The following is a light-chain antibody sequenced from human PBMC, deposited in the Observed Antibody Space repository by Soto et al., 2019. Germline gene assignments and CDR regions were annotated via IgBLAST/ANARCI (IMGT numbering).Light chain of an antibody. CDR3: QQSHSTPLT. V-gene: IGKV1-39*01. CDR1: LRISKY. J-gene: IGKJ4*01. CDR2: GES. Sequence: TQSPSSLSASVGDRVTITCRASLRISKYLNWNQQKPGKAPKLLIYGESTLQSGVPSRFSGSGSGTDFTLTINSLQPEDSATYYCQQSHSTPLTFGGGTKLEI.